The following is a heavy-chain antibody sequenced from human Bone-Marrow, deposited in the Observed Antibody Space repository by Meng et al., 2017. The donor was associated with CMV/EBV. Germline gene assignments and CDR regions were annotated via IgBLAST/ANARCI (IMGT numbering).Heavy chain of an antibody. CDR3: AGFGVTITNGLDV. V-gene: IGHV3-21*01. J-gene: IGHJ6*02. CDR2: ISTTSSYI. Sequence: GGSLKISCAASGFTFSAFSMNWVRQAPGKGLEWVSSISTTSSYIYYADSLKGRFTISRDNAKNTLYLHISSLRVEDTAVYYCAGFGVTITNGLDVWGRGTTVNGAS. D-gene: IGHD3-3*01. CDR1: GFTFSAFS.